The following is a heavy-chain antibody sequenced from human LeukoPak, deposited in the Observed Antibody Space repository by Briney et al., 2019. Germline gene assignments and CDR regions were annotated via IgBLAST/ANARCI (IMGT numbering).Heavy chain of an antibody. Sequence: SETLSLTCTVSGGSISSYYWSWIRQPPGEGLEWVGYIYYSGSTNYNPPLKSRATISVETSKNQFSLKLTSVTAADTAVYYCARDRGGYSSSVYFAYWGRGTLVTVSS. CDR3: ARDRGGYSSSVYFAY. J-gene: IGHJ4*02. V-gene: IGHV4-59*01. CDR1: GGSISSYY. D-gene: IGHD6-13*01. CDR2: IYYSGST.